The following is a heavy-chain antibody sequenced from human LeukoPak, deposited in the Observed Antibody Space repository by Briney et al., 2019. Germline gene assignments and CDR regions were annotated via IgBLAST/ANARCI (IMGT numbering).Heavy chain of an antibody. CDR2: INSDGSST. Sequence: PGGSLRLSCAASGFTFSSYWMHWVRQAPGKGLVWVSRINSDGSSTSYADSVKGRFTISRDNAKNTLYLQMNSLRAEDTAVYYCARASTYYDILTGYYPDYYMDVWGKGTTVTISS. J-gene: IGHJ6*03. CDR1: GFTFSSYW. V-gene: IGHV3-74*01. CDR3: ARASTYYDILTGYYPDYYMDV. D-gene: IGHD3-9*01.